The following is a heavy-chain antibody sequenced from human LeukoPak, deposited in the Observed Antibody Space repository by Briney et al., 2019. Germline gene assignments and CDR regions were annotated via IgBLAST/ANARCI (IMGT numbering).Heavy chain of an antibody. V-gene: IGHV3-23*01. D-gene: IGHD7-27*01. J-gene: IGHJ4*02. CDR1: GFTFTSYT. CDR2: ITTGDGNT. Sequence: GGSLRLSCAASGFTFTSYTMTSVRQAPCKGLKWVSTITTGDGNTYYADSVKGRFTVSRDDSKNTLYLQMNSLRAEDTAVYYCAKDGGLWVSAHWGDSWGRGTLVTVSS. CDR3: AKDGGLWVSAHWGDS.